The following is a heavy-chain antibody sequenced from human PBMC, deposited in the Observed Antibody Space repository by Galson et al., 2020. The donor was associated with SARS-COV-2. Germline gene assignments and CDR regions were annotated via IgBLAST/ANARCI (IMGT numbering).Heavy chain of an antibody. Sequence: GESLKISCAASGFTFSNYIMNWVRQAPGKGLEWVALISYDVTNTIYADSVKGRFTISRDNYNNMLFLQLDSLRPEDTAVYYCARGSVDTVMVLSYYFDYWGQGSLVTVSS. D-gene: IGHD5-18*01. J-gene: IGHJ4*02. CDR2: ISYDVTNT. CDR1: GFTFSNYI. V-gene: IGHV3-30-3*01. CDR3: ARGSVDTVMVLSYYFDY.